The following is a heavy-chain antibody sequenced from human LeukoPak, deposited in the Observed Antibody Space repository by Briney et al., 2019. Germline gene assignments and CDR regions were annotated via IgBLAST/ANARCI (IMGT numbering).Heavy chain of an antibody. CDR1: GFTFSSNW. J-gene: IGHJ4*02. D-gene: IGHD1-26*01. Sequence: AGGSLRLSCAASGFTFSSNWMHWVRQALGKGLVWVSRINRDGSSTIYADSVKGRFTISRDNAKNTLYLQMNSLTAEDTAVYYCARDLWGAGDCWGQGTLVTVSS. CDR3: ARDLWGAGDC. CDR2: INRDGSST. V-gene: IGHV3-74*01.